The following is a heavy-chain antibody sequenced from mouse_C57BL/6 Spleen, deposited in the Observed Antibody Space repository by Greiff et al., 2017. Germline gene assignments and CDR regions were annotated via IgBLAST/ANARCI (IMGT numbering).Heavy chain of an antibody. CDR2: IDPEDGDT. Sequence: EVKLLESGAELVRPGASVKLSCTASGFNIKDYYMHWVKQRPEQGLEWIGRIDPEDGDTEYAPNFQGKATMAADTSSNTAYLQLSSLTSEDTAVYYCTRLYDGYPTSPYYAMDYWGQGTSVTVSS. CDR1: GFNIKDYY. V-gene: IGHV14-1*01. CDR3: TRLYDGYPTSPYYAMDY. J-gene: IGHJ4*01. D-gene: IGHD2-3*01.